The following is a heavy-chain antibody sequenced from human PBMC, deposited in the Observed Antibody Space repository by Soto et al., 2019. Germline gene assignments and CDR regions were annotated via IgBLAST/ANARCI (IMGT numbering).Heavy chain of an antibody. V-gene: IGHV3-21*06. J-gene: IGHJ3*01. D-gene: IGHD6-19*01. CDR3: ARGSVADTGVVFDV. CDR1: GFTFTSYS. CDR2: ISSTSTFI. Sequence: DVQLVESGGRLVKPGGSLRLSCAASGFTFTSYSFNWVRQAPGKGLEWVSSISSTSTFIYYADSVKGRFTISRDNAKNSLFLQMTSLRVEDTAVYFCARGSVADTGVVFDVWGQGTMVTVSS.